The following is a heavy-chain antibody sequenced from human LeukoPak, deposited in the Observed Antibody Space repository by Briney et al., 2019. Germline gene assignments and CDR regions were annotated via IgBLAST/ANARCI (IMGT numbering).Heavy chain of an antibody. J-gene: IGHJ5*02. CDR3: TRDLLGGSGTFDP. D-gene: IGHD3-10*01. CDR1: GYTFTGCY. V-gene: IGHV1-2*02. Sequence: ASVKVSCKASGYTFTGCYLHWVRQAPGQGLEWMGWINPDSGDTNYLQKFQGRVTMTRDTSISTAYMELSRLSSDDTAAYYCTRDLLGGSGTFDPWGQGTLVTVSS. CDR2: INPDSGDT.